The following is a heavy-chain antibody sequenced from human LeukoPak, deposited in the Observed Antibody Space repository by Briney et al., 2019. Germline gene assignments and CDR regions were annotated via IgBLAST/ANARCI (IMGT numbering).Heavy chain of an antibody. V-gene: IGHV3-30*03. CDR3: ARDSDELYGDYLI. D-gene: IGHD4-17*01. CDR1: GFTFSSYG. CDR2: ISYDESHK. J-gene: IGHJ4*02. Sequence: GGSLRLSCAASGFTFSSYGMHWVRQAPDKGLEWVAIISYDESHKYYGDSVRGRLTISRDNSKNTLYLQMDSLRVEDTAVYYCARDSDELYGDYLIWGQGTLVTVSS.